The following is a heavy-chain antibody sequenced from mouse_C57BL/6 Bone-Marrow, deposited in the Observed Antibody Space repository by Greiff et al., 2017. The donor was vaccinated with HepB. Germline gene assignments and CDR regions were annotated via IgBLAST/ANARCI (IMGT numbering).Heavy chain of an antibody. Sequence: DVKLVESGGDLVKPGGSLKLSCAASGFTFSSYGMSWVRQTPDKRLEWVATISSGGSYTYYPDSVKGRFTISRDNAKNTLYLQMSSLKSEDTAMYYCASGRLSVMDYWGQGTSVTVSS. J-gene: IGHJ4*01. CDR2: ISSGGSYT. CDR1: GFTFSSYG. V-gene: IGHV5-6*02. CDR3: ASGRLSVMDY. D-gene: IGHD2-2*01.